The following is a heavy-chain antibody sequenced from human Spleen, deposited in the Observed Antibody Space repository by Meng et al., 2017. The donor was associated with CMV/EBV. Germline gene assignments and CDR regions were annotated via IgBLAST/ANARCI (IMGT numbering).Heavy chain of an antibody. Sequence: SVKVSCKASGYTFTSYFVHWVRQAPGQGLEWMGRIIPILGIANYAQKFQGRVTITADKSTSTAYMELSSLRSEDTAVYYCASGSVPAAISSWFDPWGQGTLVTVSS. CDR1: GYTFTSYF. CDR2: IIPILGIA. CDR3: ASGSVPAAISSWFDP. J-gene: IGHJ5*02. D-gene: IGHD2-2*01. V-gene: IGHV1-69*02.